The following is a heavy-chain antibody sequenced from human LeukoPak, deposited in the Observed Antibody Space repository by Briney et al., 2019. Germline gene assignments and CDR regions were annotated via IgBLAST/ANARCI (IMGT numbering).Heavy chain of an antibody. CDR2: ISAYNGNT. CDR1: GYTFTGYY. V-gene: IGHV1-18*04. Sequence: ASVKVSCKASGYTFTGYYMHWVRQAPGQGLEWMGWISAYNGNTNYAQKLQGRVTMTTDTSTSTAYMELRSLRSDDTAVYYCARDLYSSSPGGYWGQGTLVTVSS. J-gene: IGHJ4*02. CDR3: ARDLYSSSPGGY. D-gene: IGHD6-6*01.